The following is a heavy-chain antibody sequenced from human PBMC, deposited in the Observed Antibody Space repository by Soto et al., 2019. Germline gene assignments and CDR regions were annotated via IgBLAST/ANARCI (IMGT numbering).Heavy chain of an antibody. V-gene: IGHV3-33*01. CDR2: IWYDGSNK. CDR3: ARDWSSSSAPDLDY. J-gene: IGHJ4*02. Sequence: GGSLRLSCAASGFTFSSYGMHWVRQAPGKGLEWVAVIWYDGSNKYYADSVKGRFTISRDYSKNTLYLQMNSLRAEDTAVYYCARDWSSSSAPDLDYWGQGTLVT. CDR1: GFTFSSYG. D-gene: IGHD6-6*01.